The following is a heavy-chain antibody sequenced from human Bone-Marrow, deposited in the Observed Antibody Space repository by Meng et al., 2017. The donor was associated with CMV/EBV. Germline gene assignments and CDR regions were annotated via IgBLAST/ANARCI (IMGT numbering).Heavy chain of an antibody. Sequence: GGSLRLSCAASEFTFSSYAMHWVRQAPGKGLEWVAYIRYDGSNKYHADSVKSRFTNSRDKFKNTLFLQMNSLRAEDTAVYYCAKDYGGYSYAFDIWGQGTMVTVSS. CDR3: AKDYGGYSYAFDI. CDR2: IRYDGSNK. CDR1: EFTFSSYA. J-gene: IGHJ3*02. D-gene: IGHD2-21*01. V-gene: IGHV3-30*02.